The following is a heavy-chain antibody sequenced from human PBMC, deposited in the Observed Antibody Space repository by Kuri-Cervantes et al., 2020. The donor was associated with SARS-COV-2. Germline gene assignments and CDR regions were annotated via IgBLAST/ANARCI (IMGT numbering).Heavy chain of an antibody. CDR2: ISAYNGST. V-gene: IGHV1-18*01. CDR3: ARYAGTSYGPDYYYYMDV. Sequence: ASVKVSCKASGYTFTSYGISWVRQAPGQGLEWMGWISAYNGSTSYAQKFQGRVTMTRDMSTSTVYMELSSLRSEDTAVYYCARYAGTSYGPDYYYYMDVWGKGTTVTVSS. CDR1: GYTFTSYG. D-gene: IGHD1-1*01. J-gene: IGHJ6*03.